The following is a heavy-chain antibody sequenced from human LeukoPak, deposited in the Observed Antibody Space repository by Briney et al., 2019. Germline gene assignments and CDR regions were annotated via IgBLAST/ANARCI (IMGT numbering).Heavy chain of an antibody. CDR2: ISYDGSNK. CDR3: AKPYYDILTGYYNL. CDR1: GFTFSSYA. Sequence: GGSLRLSCAASGFTFSSYAMHWVRQAPGKGLEWVAVISYDGSNKYYADSVKGRFTISRDNSENTLYLQMNSLRAEDTAVYYCAKPYYDILTGYYNLWGQGTLVTVSS. J-gene: IGHJ4*02. D-gene: IGHD3-9*01. V-gene: IGHV3-30-3*02.